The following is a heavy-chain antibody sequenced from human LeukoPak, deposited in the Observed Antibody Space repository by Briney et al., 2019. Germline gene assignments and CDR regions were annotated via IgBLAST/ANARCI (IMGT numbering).Heavy chain of an antibody. D-gene: IGHD4-17*01. Sequence: GESLKISGKASVDSFASYWSGWVRQMPGKGREGMGIIYPGDSDTSYSPSFQGHLTTSAEKSISTHYPQWSSLKASETAMYYYARASQYGDYRFDSWGQGTLVTVSS. CDR2: IYPGDSDT. CDR1: VDSFASYW. CDR3: ARASQYGDYRFDS. J-gene: IGHJ4*02. V-gene: IGHV5-51*01.